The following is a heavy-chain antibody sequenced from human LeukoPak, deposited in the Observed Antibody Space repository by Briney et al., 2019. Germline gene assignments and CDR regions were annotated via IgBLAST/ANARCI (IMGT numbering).Heavy chain of an antibody. CDR1: GYNFTSYW. V-gene: IGHV5-51*01. D-gene: IGHD3-22*01. CDR2: IYPGDSET. Sequence: GESLKISCKGSGYNFTSYWIGWVRQMPGKGLEWMGIIYPGDSETRYNPSLQGQVTISADKSISTAYLQWSSLKASDTAMYYCARNYCDTSGYYYFDYWGQGTLVTVSS. CDR3: ARNYCDTSGYYYFDY. J-gene: IGHJ4*02.